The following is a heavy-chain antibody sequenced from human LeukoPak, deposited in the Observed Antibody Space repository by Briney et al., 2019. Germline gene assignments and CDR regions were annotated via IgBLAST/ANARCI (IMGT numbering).Heavy chain of an antibody. Sequence: ASVKVSCKASGYTFTSYGISWVRQAPGQGLEWMGWISAYNGNTNYAQKLQGRVTMTTDTSTSTAYMELRCLRSDDTAVYYCARLPLLWFGELLILGDYWGQGTLVTVSS. D-gene: IGHD3-10*01. V-gene: IGHV1-18*01. J-gene: IGHJ4*02. CDR3: ARLPLLWFGELLILGDY. CDR1: GYTFTSYG. CDR2: ISAYNGNT.